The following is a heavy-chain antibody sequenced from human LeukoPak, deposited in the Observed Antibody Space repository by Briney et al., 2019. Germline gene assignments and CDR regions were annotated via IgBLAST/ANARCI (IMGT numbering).Heavy chain of an antibody. D-gene: IGHD3-9*01. CDR3: ASGFDILTGYFRQ. Sequence: SETLSLTCTVSGGSISTYYWSWIRQPPGKGLEWIGYIYYSGSTNYNPSLKRRVTISVHTSKNLFYLKLSSVTAADTAMYYCASGFDILTGYFRQWGQGTLVSVSS. V-gene: IGHV4-59*01. CDR2: IYYSGST. J-gene: IGHJ4*02. CDR1: GGSISTYY.